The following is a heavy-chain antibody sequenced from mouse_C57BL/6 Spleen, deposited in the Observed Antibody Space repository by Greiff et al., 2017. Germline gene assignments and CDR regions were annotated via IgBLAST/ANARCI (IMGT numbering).Heavy chain of an antibody. CDR1: GYTFTSYW. Sequence: VQLQQPGTELVKPGASVKLSCKASGYTFTSYWMHWVKQRPGQGLEWIGNINPSNGGTNYNEKFKSKATLTVDKSSSTAYMQRSSLTSEDSAVYYCARRGTGVDWYFDVWGTGTTVTVSS. D-gene: IGHD4-1*01. CDR2: INPSNGGT. V-gene: IGHV1-53*01. J-gene: IGHJ1*03. CDR3: ARRGTGVDWYFDV.